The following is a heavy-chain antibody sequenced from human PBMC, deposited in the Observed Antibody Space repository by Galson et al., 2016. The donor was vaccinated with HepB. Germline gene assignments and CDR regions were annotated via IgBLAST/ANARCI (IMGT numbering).Heavy chain of an antibody. CDR1: GYNFIDYG. CDR2: ISSYNGNT. J-gene: IGHJ4*02. Sequence: SVKVSCKASGYNFIDYGIGWVRQAPGQGLEWMGWISSYNGNTNYVQKFQGRVTMTRDTSTSTAYMELRSLRSDDTAVYYCARARIWKDVDYWGQGTLVTVSS. CDR3: ARARIWKDVDY. D-gene: IGHD1-1*01. V-gene: IGHV1-18*01.